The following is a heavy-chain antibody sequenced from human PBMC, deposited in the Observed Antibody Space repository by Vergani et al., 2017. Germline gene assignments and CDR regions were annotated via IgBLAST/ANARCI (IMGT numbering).Heavy chain of an antibody. V-gene: IGHV3-33*01. CDR2: TWYDGNNK. D-gene: IGHD1-14*01. J-gene: IGHJ5*02. CDR1: GFTFNQYG. CDR3: ARDLRLLYNRFDP. Sequence: QVQLVESGGGAVQPGRSLRHSCVASGFTFNQYGMHWVRQAAGEGLEWVAVTWYDGNNKQYADSVKGRFTISRDNSKSTMYLQMNSLRDEDTGVYYCARDLRLLYNRFDPWGQGTLVTVSS.